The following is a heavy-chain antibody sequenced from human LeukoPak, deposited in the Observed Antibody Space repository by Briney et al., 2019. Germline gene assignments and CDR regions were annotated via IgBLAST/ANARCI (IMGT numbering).Heavy chain of an antibody. Sequence: GGSLRLSCAASEFTFFTYWMTWVRQAPRKGLEGGSYISSSGSTIYYADSVKGRFTVSRDNFKNTLYVQVKSLRAEDTAVYYCAKDFVVVPGNVNYFDSWGQGTLVTVSS. CDR3: AKDFVVVPGNVNYFDS. CDR1: EFTFFTYW. CDR2: ISSSGSTI. V-gene: IGHV3-48*01. D-gene: IGHD2-21*02. J-gene: IGHJ4*02.